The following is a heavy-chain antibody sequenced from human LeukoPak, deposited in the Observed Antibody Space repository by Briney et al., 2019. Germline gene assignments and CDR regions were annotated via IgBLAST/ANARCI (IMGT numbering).Heavy chain of an antibody. CDR3: ASLRYFDWTLWYYMYV. CDR2: ISSSSSYI. V-gene: IGHV3-21*01. Sequence: GGSLRLSCAASGFTFSSYSMNWVRQAPGKGLEWVSSISSSSSYIYYADSVKGRFTISRDNSKNTLYPQMNSLRAEDTAVYYCASLRYFDWTLWYYMYVWGKGTTVTISS. J-gene: IGHJ6*03. CDR1: GFTFSSYS. D-gene: IGHD3-9*01.